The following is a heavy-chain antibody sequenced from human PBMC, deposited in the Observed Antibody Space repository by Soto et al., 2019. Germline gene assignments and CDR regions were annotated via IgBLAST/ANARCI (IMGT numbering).Heavy chain of an antibody. J-gene: IGHJ6*02. CDR1: GFSFSSIGEG. V-gene: IGHV2-5*02. CDR3: VQSRCGGDCLQSYSSHSYYGLDV. D-gene: IGHD2-21*02. Sequence: QITLKESGPTLVKPTQTLTLTCTFPGFSFSSIGEGVGWIRQPPGKALEWLALIYWDDDKRYSPSLKSRLTITXDXSXNXLVLTMTDMHPVDTATYYCVQSRCGGDCLQSYSSHSYYGLDVWGQGTTVTVSS. CDR2: IYWDDDK.